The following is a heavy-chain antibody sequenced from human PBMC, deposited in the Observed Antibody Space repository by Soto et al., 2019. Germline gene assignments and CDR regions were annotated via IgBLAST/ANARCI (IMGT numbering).Heavy chain of an antibody. CDR3: AREQVAGPRGDAGYFDS. D-gene: IGHD6-19*01. Sequence: QVQLQESGPGLVKPSQTLSLTCTVSTGSISSGSYYWSWIRQHPGKGLEWVGYIDSGGGAHSNPSLKSRLTILIDTSKNQFSLRLNSVTAADTAVYYCAREQVAGPRGDAGYFDSWGLGTQVTVSS. CDR2: IDSGGGA. V-gene: IGHV4-31*03. J-gene: IGHJ4*02. CDR1: TGSISSGSYY.